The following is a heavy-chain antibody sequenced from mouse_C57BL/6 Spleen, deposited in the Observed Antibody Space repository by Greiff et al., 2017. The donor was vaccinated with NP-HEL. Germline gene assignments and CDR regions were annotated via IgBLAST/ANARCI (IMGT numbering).Heavy chain of an antibody. CDR3: ARRPSTVVATRYFDV. Sequence: VQLQQSGPELVKPGASVKIPCKASGYTFTDYNIDWVKQSHGKSLEWIGDINPNNGGTIYNQKFKGKATLTVDKSSSTAYMELRSLTSEDTAVYYCARRPSTVVATRYFDVWGTGTTVTVSS. CDR2: INPNNGGT. CDR1: GYTFTDYN. J-gene: IGHJ1*03. D-gene: IGHD1-1*01. V-gene: IGHV1-18*01.